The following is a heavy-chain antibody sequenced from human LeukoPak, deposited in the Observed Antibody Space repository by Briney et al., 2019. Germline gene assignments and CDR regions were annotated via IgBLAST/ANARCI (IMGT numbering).Heavy chain of an antibody. J-gene: IGHJ3*01. V-gene: IGHV3-23*01. CDR3: AKEFYHGDTYDV. CDR1: GFTLSDYY. D-gene: IGHD2-2*01. Sequence: PGGSLRLTCAASGFTLSDYYIDWVRQAPGKGLEWVSAISRSGDETNYADSVKGRFTISRDNSNNMVHLQMNSLRAGDTAVYYCAKEFYHGDTYDVWGQGTMVTVSS. CDR2: ISRSGDET.